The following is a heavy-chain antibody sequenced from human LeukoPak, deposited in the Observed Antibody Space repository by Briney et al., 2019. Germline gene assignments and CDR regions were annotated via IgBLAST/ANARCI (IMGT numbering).Heavy chain of an antibody. V-gene: IGHV3-66*01. CDR1: GFTVSSNY. Sequence: GGSLRLSCAASGFTVSSNYMTWVRQAPGKGLEWVSVIYNGDNTNYADSVKGRFTISRDNSKNTLYLQMNSLRAEDTAVYYCARASQWPAFDYWGQGTLVTVSS. J-gene: IGHJ4*02. D-gene: IGHD6-19*01. CDR2: IYNGDNT. CDR3: ARASQWPAFDY.